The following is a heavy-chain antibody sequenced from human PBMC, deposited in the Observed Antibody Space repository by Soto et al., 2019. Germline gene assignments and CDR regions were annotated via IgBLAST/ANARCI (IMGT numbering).Heavy chain of an antibody. CDR3: ARNSGTYYYYYGMDV. D-gene: IGHD1-1*01. J-gene: IGHJ6*02. CDR1: GGSFSGYY. CDR2: INHSGST. V-gene: IGHV4-34*01. Sequence: SETLSLTCAVYGGSFSGYYWSWIRQPPGKGLEWIGEINHSGSTNYNPSLKSRVTISVDTSKNQFSLKLSSVTAADTAVYYCARNSGTYYYYYGMDVWGQGTTVTVSS.